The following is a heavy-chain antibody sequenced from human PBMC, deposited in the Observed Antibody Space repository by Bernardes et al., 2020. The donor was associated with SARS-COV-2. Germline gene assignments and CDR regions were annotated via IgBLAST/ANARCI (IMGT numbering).Heavy chain of an antibody. CDR2: FDPEDGET. CDR1: GYTLTELS. CDR3: ATGTPLRRAVAGTWFDP. V-gene: IGHV1-24*01. Sequence: ASEKVSCKVSGYTLTELSMHWVRQDPGKGLEWMGGFDPEDGETIYAQKFQCRVTMTEDTSTDTAYMELSSLRSEDTAVYYWATGTPLRRAVAGTWFDPWGEGTLVTVS. D-gene: IGHD6-13*01. J-gene: IGHJ5*02.